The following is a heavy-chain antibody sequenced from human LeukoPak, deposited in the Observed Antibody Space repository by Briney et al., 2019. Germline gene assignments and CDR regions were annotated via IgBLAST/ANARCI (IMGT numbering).Heavy chain of an antibody. J-gene: IGHJ5*02. D-gene: IGHD2-21*02. CDR2: IYPGDSNT. CDR3: ARHVSSCYSGGDCYCSWFDP. CDR1: GYSFTNYW. V-gene: IGHV5-51*07. Sequence: GESLKISCKGSGYSFTNYWIGWVHQMPGKGLEWMGIIYPGDSNTRYSPSFQGQVTISADKSVSTAYLQWSSLKASDTAMYYCARHVSSCYSGGDCYCSWFDPWGQGTLVIVSS.